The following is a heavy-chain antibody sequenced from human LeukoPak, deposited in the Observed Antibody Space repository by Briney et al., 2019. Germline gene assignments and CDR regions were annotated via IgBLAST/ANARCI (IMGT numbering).Heavy chain of an antibody. CDR3: ARNEPAVSVVDAFDV. CDR2: INPDNGKT. V-gene: IGHV1-2*02. CDR1: GYNFHSYY. D-gene: IGHD1-1*01. Sequence: GASMRVSCKSSGYNFHSYYIHWVRQAPGQGRTWMGWINPDNGKTKYVRRFQGRVTMTWDTSINTAYVDLSGLRSDDTAVYYCARNEPAVSVVDAFDVWGQGTVVTVSS. J-gene: IGHJ3*01.